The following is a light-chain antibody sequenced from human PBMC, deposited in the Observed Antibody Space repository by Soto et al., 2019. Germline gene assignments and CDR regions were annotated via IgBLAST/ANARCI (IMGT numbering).Light chain of an antibody. CDR1: SRDVGGYKS. J-gene: IGLJ1*01. Sequence: QSALTQPRSVSGSPGQSVSISCTGTSRDVGGYKSVSWYQQHPGKAPKVLIYDVSKRPSGVPDRFSGSKSGNTASLTVSGLQAEDEADYYRCSYAGSYIPYIFGTGTKVTVL. V-gene: IGLV2-11*01. CDR3: CSYAGSYIPYI. CDR2: DVS.